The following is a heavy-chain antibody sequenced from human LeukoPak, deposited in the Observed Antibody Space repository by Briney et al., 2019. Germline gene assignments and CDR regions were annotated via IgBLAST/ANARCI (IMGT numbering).Heavy chain of an antibody. CDR3: TIMHGYYDGSGYWVQ. CDR1: GFTFSTCW. CDR2: ITTTGATT. J-gene: IGHJ4*02. D-gene: IGHD3-22*01. Sequence: GGSLRLSCAASGFTFSTCWMSWVRQAPGKGLEWVSFITTTGATTSYADSVKGRFTISRDNLRDTLYMQMNSLRDEDTALYYCTIMHGYYDGSGYWVQWGQGTLVTVSS. V-gene: IGHV3-23*01.